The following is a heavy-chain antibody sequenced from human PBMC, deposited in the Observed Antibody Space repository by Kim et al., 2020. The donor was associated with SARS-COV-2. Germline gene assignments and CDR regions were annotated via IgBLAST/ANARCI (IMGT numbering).Heavy chain of an antibody. Sequence: GGSLRLSCAASGFTFSSYAMSWVRQAPGKGLEWVSAISGSGGSTYYADSVKGRFTISRDNSKNTLYLQMNSLRAEDTAVYYCAKGGYQLLYYYYYGMDVWGQGTTVTVSS. CDR3: AKGGYQLLYYYYYGMDV. CDR2: ISGSGGST. D-gene: IGHD2-2*01. V-gene: IGHV3-23*01. CDR1: GFTFSSYA. J-gene: IGHJ6*02.